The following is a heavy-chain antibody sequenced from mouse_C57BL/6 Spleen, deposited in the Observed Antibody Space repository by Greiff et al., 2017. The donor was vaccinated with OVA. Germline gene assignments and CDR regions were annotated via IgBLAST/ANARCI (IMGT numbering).Heavy chain of an antibody. D-gene: IGHD1-1*01. V-gene: IGHV5-12*01. J-gene: IGHJ4*01. CDR3: ARHEAVVNAMDY. CDR1: GFTFSDYY. Sequence: EVMLVESGGGLVQPGGSLKLSCAASGFTFSDYYMYWVRQTPEKRLEWVAYISNGGGSTYYPDTVKGRFTISRDNAKNTLYLQMSRLKSEDTAMYYCARHEAVVNAMDYWGQGTSVTVSS. CDR2: ISNGGGST.